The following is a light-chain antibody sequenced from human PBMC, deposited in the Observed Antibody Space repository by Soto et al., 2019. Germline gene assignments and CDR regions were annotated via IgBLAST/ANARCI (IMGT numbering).Light chain of an antibody. V-gene: IGLV2-14*01. Sequence: QSALTQPASVSGSPGQSITISCTGTSSDVGGYNYVSWYQQHPGRAPKLMIYEVSDRPLGVSNRFSGSKSGNTASLTISGLQAEDEADYYCSSYTSSKTWVFGRGTKVTVL. CDR2: EVS. CDR3: SSYTSSKTWV. J-gene: IGLJ3*02. CDR1: SSDVGGYNY.